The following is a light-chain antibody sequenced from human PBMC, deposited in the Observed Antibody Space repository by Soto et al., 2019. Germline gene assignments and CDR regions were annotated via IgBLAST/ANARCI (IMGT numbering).Light chain of an antibody. J-gene: IGKJ1*01. CDR3: QQFKSGTWT. V-gene: IGKV1-5*03. CDR2: KAS. Sequence: DIQMTQSPSTLSASVGDRVTITCRASQSISDWLAWYQQKPGKVPKLLIYKASNLESGVPSRFSGSGSGTEFILTINSLQPDDFATYFCQQFKSGTWTFGQGTKVDIK. CDR1: QSISDW.